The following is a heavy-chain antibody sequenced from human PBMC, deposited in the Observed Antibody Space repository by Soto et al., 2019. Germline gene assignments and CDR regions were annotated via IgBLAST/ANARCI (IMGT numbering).Heavy chain of an antibody. CDR2: IYYSGST. J-gene: IGHJ6*02. CDR1: GGSISSYY. CDR3: ARVGFDSSDPNGMDV. D-gene: IGHD3-22*01. V-gene: IGHV4-59*01. Sequence: KSSETLSLTCTVSGGSISSYYWSWIRQPPGKGLEWIGYIYYSGSTNYNPSLKSRVTISVDTSKNQFSLKLSSVTAADTAVYYCARVGFDSSDPNGMDVWGQGTTVTVSS.